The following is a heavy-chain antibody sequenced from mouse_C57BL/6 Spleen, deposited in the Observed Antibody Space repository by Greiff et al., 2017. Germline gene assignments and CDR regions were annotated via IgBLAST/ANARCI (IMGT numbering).Heavy chain of an antibody. J-gene: IGHJ4*01. CDR3: ARDTRITTVVATDAMDY. D-gene: IGHD1-1*01. V-gene: IGHV3-6*01. CDR1: GYSITSGYY. Sequence: EVKLMESGPGLVKPSQSLSLTCSVTGYSITSGYYWNWIRQFPGNKLEWMGYRIYDGSNNYNPALKNRISITRDQSKNQFFLKLNSVTTEDTATYYCARDTRITTVVATDAMDYWGQGTSVTVSS. CDR2: RIYDGSN.